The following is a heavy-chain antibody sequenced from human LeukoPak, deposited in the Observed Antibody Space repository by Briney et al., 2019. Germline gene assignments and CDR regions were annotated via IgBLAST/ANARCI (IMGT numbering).Heavy chain of an antibody. CDR1: GYTFTGYY. V-gene: IGHV1-2*06. J-gene: IGHJ4*02. Sequence: GASVKVSCKASGYTFTGYYMHWVRQAPGQGLEWMRRINPNNGGTNYAQKFQGRVTMTRDTSISTAYMELSRLRSDDTAVYYCARDRRISSGWYPFGYWGQGTLVTVSS. CDR2: INPNNGGT. CDR3: ARDRRISSGWYPFGY. D-gene: IGHD6-19*01.